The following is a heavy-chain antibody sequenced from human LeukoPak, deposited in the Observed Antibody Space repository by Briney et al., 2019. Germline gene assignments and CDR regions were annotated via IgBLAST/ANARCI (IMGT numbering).Heavy chain of an antibody. V-gene: IGHV3-20*04. CDR2: INWNGGST. CDR1: GFTFDDYG. CDR3: ARGRGQLPSAYYYYMDV. J-gene: IGHJ6*03. D-gene: IGHD6-13*01. Sequence: GGSLRLSCAASGFTFDDYGMSWVRQAPGKGLEWVSGINWNGGSTGYADSVKGRFTISRDNAKNSLYLPMNSLRAEDTALYYCARGRGQLPSAYYYYMDVWGKGTTVTVSS.